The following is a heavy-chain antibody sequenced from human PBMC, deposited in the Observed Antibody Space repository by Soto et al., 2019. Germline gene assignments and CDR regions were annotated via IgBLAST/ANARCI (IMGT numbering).Heavy chain of an antibody. CDR2: ITSRGTDI. Sequence: PGGSLRLSCAASRFFFGDYAFHWVRQAPGKGLEWVAGITSRGTDIAYADSVKGRFIISRDTSRNTLYLQMNSLRADDTAIYYCAKWSYLDYWGQGTRVTVSS. V-gene: IGHV3-9*01. CDR3: AKWSYLDY. D-gene: IGHD3-3*01. CDR1: RFFFGDYA. J-gene: IGHJ4*02.